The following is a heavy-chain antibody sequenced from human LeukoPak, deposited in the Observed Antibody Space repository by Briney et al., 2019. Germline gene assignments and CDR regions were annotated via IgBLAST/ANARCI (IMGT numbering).Heavy chain of an antibody. V-gene: IGHV3-20*04. CDR3: ARGPHRYSWFDP. CDR2: INWNGGST. CDR1: GFTFDDYG. J-gene: IGHJ5*02. Sequence: GGSLRLSCAASGFTFDDYGMSWVRQAPGKGLEWVSGINWNGGSTGYADSVKGRFTISRDNAKNSLYLQMNSLRSEDTAVYYCARGPHRYSWFDPWGQGTLVTVSS. D-gene: IGHD3-9*01.